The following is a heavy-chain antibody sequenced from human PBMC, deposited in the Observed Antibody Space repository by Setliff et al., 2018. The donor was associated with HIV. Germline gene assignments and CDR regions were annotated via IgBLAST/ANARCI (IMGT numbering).Heavy chain of an antibody. Sequence: PGESLTLSCKASGDKYSNYWLGWVRQMPGEGLEWIGVIYPSDSDTRYSPSFKGQVTISADKSINTAYLQWSGLRASDTAMYYCAKGGGLSFRYHDWFVKIWGQGTLVTVSS. CDR2: IYPSDSDT. J-gene: IGHJ3*02. CDR3: AKGGGLSFRYHDWFVKI. D-gene: IGHD3-9*01. CDR1: GDKYSNYW. V-gene: IGHV5-51*01.